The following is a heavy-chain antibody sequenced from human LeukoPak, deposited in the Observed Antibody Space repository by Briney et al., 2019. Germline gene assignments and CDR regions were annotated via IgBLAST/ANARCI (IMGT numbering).Heavy chain of an antibody. Sequence: GESLKISCKGSGYSFTSYWIGWVRQMPGKGLGWMGIIYPGDSDTRYSPSFQGQVTISADKSISTAYLQWSSLKASDIAMYYCARRDSSGYSLSIFDYWGQGTLVTVSS. D-gene: IGHD3-22*01. CDR2: IYPGDSDT. CDR3: ARRDSSGYSLSIFDY. V-gene: IGHV5-51*01. CDR1: GYSFTSYW. J-gene: IGHJ4*02.